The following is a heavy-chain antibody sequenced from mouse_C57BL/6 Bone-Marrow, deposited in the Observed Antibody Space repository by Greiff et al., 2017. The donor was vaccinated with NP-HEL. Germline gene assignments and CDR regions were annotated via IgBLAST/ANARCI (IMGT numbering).Heavy chain of an antibody. D-gene: IGHD2-4*01. V-gene: IGHV6-6*01. J-gene: IGHJ2*01. Sequence: EVKLVESGGGLVQPGGSMKLSCAASGFTFSDAWMDWVRQSPEKGLEWVAEIRNKANNHATYYAESVKGRFTISRDDSKSSVYLQMNSLRAEDTGIYYCTRPALLRQAYYFDYWGQGTTLTVSS. CDR2: IRNKANNHAT. CDR1: GFTFSDAW. CDR3: TRPALLRQAYYFDY.